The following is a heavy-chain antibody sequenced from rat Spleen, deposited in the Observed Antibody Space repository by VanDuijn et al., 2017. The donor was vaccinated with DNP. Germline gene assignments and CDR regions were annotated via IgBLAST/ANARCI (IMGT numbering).Heavy chain of an antibody. J-gene: IGHJ2*01. D-gene: IGHD5-1*01. CDR2: IFTSGNRA. CDR1: GLTLNDYY. CDR3: AGQGANLPFDY. Sequence: EVQLVESGGGLVQPGRSLKLSCAVSGLTLNDYYMAWVRQAPKKGLEWVATIFTSGNRAFYTDSVEGRFTISSDNAKSRLYLQMNSLKSEDTATYYCAGQGANLPFDYWGQGVVVTVSS. V-gene: IGHV5-7*01.